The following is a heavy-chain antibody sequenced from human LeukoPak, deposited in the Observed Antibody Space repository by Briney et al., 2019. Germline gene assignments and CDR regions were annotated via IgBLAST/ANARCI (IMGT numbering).Heavy chain of an antibody. CDR1: GFTFSSYG. Sequence: QSGGSLRLSCAASGFTFSSYGMHWVRQAPGKGLEWVAVIWYDGSNKYYADSVKGRFTISRDNSKNTLYLQMNSLRAEDTAVYYCAREGLEWLVRGGFFDYWGQGTLVTVSS. D-gene: IGHD6-19*01. J-gene: IGHJ4*02. V-gene: IGHV3-33*01. CDR3: AREGLEWLVRGGFFDY. CDR2: IWYDGSNK.